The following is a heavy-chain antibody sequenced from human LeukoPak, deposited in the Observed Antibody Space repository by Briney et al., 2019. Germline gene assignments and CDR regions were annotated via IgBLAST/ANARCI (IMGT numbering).Heavy chain of an antibody. CDR1: GYTFTGYY. D-gene: IGHD2-2*01. V-gene: IGHV1-2*02. Sequence: ASVKVSCKASGYTFTGYYMHWVRQAPGQGLEWMGWISPNSGGTNYAQKFQGRVTMTRDTSISTAYMELSRLRSDDTAVYYCARADATYCSSTSCFNPAIDYWGQGTLVTVSS. CDR3: ARADATYCSSTSCFNPAIDY. CDR2: ISPNSGGT. J-gene: IGHJ4*02.